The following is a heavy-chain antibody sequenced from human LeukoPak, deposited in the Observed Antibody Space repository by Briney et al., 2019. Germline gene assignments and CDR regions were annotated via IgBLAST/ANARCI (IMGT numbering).Heavy chain of an antibody. CDR3: AREGITAMADAWNDY. CDR2: IGTTSNSM. D-gene: IGHD5-18*01. Sequence: PGGSLRLSCAASGFTFSSYSMNWARQAPGRGLGWVSSIGTTSNSMYYADSLKGRFTISRDNAESSLYLQMNSLRVEDTAVYFCAREGITAMADAWNDYWGQGTLVTVSS. CDR1: GFTFSSYS. J-gene: IGHJ4*02. V-gene: IGHV3-21*01.